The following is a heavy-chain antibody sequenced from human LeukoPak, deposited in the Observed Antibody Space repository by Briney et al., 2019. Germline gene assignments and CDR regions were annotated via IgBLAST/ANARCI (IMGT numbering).Heavy chain of an antibody. J-gene: IGHJ5*02. CDR1: GYTFSSYA. V-gene: IGHV1-3*03. Sequence: ASVKVSCKASGYTFSSYAMHWVRQAPGQRLEWMGWINAGNGNTKLSHEFQGRVTITRDTSASTAYMELNSLRSEDTAVYYCARDKGSTMVRGVIAYNWFDPWGQGTLVTVSS. CDR2: INAGNGNT. D-gene: IGHD3-10*01. CDR3: ARDKGSTMVRGVIAYNWFDP.